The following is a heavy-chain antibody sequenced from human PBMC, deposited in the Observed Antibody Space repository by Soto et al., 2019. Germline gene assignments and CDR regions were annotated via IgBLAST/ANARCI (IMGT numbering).Heavy chain of an antibody. J-gene: IGHJ4*02. V-gene: IGHV3-23*01. CDR1: GFTFSSYA. Sequence: EVQLLESGGGLVQPGGSLRLSCAASGFTFSSYAMSWVRQAPGKGLEWVSAISGSGGSTYYADSVKGRFTISRDNSKNTLYLQMNSLRAEDTAVYYCANSGIRSSCYTDFDYWGQGTLVTVSS. CDR3: ANSGIRSSCYTDFDY. CDR2: ISGSGGST. D-gene: IGHD6-13*01.